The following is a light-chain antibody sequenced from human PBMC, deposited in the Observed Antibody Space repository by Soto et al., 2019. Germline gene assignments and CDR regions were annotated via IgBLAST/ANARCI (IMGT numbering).Light chain of an antibody. Sequence: QSALTQPASVSGSPGQSITISCTGTSSDVGGYNYVSWYQHHPGKAPKLMIYDVSNRPSGVSNRFSGSKSGNTASLTISGLQAEDEADYYCYSYTSSSTQVFGGGTQLTVL. CDR1: SSDVGGYNY. CDR3: YSYTSSSTQV. V-gene: IGLV2-14*03. CDR2: DVS. J-gene: IGLJ2*01.